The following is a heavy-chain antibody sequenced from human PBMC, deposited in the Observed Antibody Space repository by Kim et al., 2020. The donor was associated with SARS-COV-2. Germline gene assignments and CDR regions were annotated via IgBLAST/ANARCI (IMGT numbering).Heavy chain of an antibody. CDR1: GGSISSGGYY. V-gene: IGHV4-31*03. Sequence: SETLSLTCTVSGGSISSGGYYWSWIRQHPGKGLEWIGYIYYSGSTYYNPSLKSRVTISVDRSKNQFSLKLSSVTAADTAVYYCARGLLKSGGELLYDYWGQGTLVTVSS. CDR2: IYYSGST. J-gene: IGHJ4*02. CDR3: ARGLLKSGGELLYDY. D-gene: IGHD3-10*01.